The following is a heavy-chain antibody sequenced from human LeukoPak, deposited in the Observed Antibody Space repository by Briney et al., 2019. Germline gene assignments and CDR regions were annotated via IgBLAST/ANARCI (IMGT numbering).Heavy chain of an antibody. D-gene: IGHD3-22*01. Sequence: SETLSLTCTVSGASLSSSTYYWGWIRQPPGKGLEWIGTIYYSGSAWYNPSLKSRVTISVDTPKNQFSLKVESVTAADTAVYYCARQMAGSGYFYFDYWGQGTLVTVSS. CDR1: GASLSSSTYY. CDR3: ARQMAGSGYFYFDY. J-gene: IGHJ4*02. V-gene: IGHV4-39*01. CDR2: IYYSGSA.